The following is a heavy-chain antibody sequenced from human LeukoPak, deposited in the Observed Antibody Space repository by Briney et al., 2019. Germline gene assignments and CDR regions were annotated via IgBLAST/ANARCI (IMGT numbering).Heavy chain of an antibody. J-gene: IGHJ3*02. CDR1: GFTFSSYW. CDR3: ARLGGYYYDSLRGAFDI. Sequence: GGSLRLSCAASGFTFSSYWMHWVRQAPGKGLVWVSRINSDGSSTSYADSVKGRFTISRDNAKNTLYLQMNSLRAEDTAVYYCARLGGYYYDSLRGAFDIWGQGTMVTVSS. V-gene: IGHV3-74*01. D-gene: IGHD3-22*01. CDR2: INSDGSST.